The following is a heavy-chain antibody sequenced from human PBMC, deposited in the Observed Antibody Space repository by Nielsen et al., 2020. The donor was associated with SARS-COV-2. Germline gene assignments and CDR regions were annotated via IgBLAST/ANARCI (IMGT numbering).Heavy chain of an antibody. CDR1: GYTFTSYA. CDR3: ARAELPYYDSSGFDY. CDR2: INAGNGNT. V-gene: IGHV1-3*01. D-gene: IGHD3-22*01. Sequence: ASVKVSCKASGYTFTSYAMHWVRQAPGQRLEWMGWINAGNGNTKYSQKFQGRVTITRDTSASTAYMELSSLRSEDTAVYYCARAELPYYDSSGFDYWGQGTPVTVSS. J-gene: IGHJ4*02.